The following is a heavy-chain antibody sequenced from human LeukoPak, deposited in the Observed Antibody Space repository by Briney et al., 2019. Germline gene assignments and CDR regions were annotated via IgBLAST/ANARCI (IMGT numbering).Heavy chain of an antibody. CDR1: GFTFSSYS. V-gene: IGHV3-48*01. CDR2: ISSSSSTI. J-gene: IGHJ4*02. CDR3: AEIVSITLFGVEKGLDY. Sequence: PGGSLRLSCAASGFTFSSYSMNWVRQAPGKGLEWVSYISSSSSTIYYADSVKGRFTISRDNAKNSLYLQMNSLRAEDTAVYYCAEIVSITLFGVEKGLDYWGQGTLVTVSS. D-gene: IGHD3-3*01.